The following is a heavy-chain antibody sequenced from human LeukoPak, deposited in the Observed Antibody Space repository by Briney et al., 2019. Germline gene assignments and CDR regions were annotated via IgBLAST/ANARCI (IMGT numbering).Heavy chain of an antibody. CDR3: ARGGQGSSGYYYDY. Sequence: PSESLSLTCTVSGGSLSSGSYYWSWIRQPAGKGLELIGRIYTSGSTNYNPSLRSRVTISIDTSKNQFSLRLSSVTAADTAVYYCARGGQGSSGYYYDYWGQGTLVTVSS. D-gene: IGHD3-22*01. CDR2: IYTSGST. J-gene: IGHJ4*02. V-gene: IGHV4-61*02. CDR1: GGSLSSGSYY.